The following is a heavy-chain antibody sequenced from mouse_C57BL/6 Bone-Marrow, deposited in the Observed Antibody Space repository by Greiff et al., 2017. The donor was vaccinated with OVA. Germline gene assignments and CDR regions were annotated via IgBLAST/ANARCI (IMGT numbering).Heavy chain of an antibody. J-gene: IGHJ1*03. CDR3: ARDYGGSDGYFDV. CDR2: IYPRSGNT. Sequence: QVHVKQSGAELARPGASVKLSCKASGYTFTSYGISWVKQRTGQGLEWIGEIYPRSGNTYYNEKFKGKATLTADKSSSTAYMELRSLTSEDSAVYFCARDYGGSDGYFDVWGTGTTVTVSS. CDR1: GYTFTSYG. D-gene: IGHD1-1*01. V-gene: IGHV1-81*01.